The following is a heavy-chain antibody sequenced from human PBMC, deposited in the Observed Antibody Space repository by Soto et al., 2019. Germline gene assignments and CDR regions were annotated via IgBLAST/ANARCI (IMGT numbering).Heavy chain of an antibody. D-gene: IGHD3-3*01. CDR3: AKGSPTPLYDFWRGYIGPFDY. J-gene: IGHJ4*02. CDR2: ISGSGGST. CDR1: GFTFSSYA. V-gene: IGHV3-23*01. Sequence: EVQLLESGGGLVQPGGSLRLSCAASGFTFSSYAMSWVRQAPGKGLEWVSAISGSGGSTDYADSVKGRFTISRDNSKNTLYLQMNSLRAEDTAVYYCAKGSPTPLYDFWRGYIGPFDYWGQGTLVTVSS.